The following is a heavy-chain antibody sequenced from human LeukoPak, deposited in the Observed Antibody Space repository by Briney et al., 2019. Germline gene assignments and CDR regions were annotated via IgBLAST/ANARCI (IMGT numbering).Heavy chain of an antibody. J-gene: IGHJ6*02. CDR2: TYGDGST. CDR1: TFTVINNY. D-gene: IGHD3-9*01. V-gene: IGHV3-53*01. Sequence: GGYLRLSCTASTFTVINNYMSWVRQTPGKGLEWVSVTYGDGSTYYADSVEGRFTVSRGNPKNALYLQMNTLRAEDTAVCYCAKDRDIILTGHGMDVWGQGTTVTVSS. CDR3: AKDRDIILTGHGMDV.